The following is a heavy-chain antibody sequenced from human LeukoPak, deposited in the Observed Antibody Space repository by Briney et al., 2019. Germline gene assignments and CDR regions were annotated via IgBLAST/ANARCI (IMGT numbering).Heavy chain of an antibody. CDR2: IYHSGSA. V-gene: IGHV4-59*01. CDR3: ARDSVVRAGGIDF. Sequence: SETLSLTCTVSGGSISSYYWTWIRQPPGKGLEWIGYIYHSGSAKYNPSLMGRVTISVDTSKNQFSLKLTSVTAADTAVYYCARDSVVRAGGIDFWGQGTLVTVSS. D-gene: IGHD3-10*01. CDR1: GGSISSYY. J-gene: IGHJ4*02.